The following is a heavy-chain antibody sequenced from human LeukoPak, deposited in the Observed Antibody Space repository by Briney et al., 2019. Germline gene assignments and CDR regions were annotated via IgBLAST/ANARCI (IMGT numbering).Heavy chain of an antibody. Sequence: SETLSLTCTVSGGSISSSSNYWGCIRQPPGKGLEWIGSIYYAGNTYYSPSLKSRVTVSIDTSKNQFSLKLSSVTAADTAVYYCARGSTAMVRNFDYWGQGTLVTVSS. CDR2: IYYAGNT. D-gene: IGHD5-18*01. CDR1: GGSISSSSNY. CDR3: ARGSTAMVRNFDY. J-gene: IGHJ4*02. V-gene: IGHV4-39*07.